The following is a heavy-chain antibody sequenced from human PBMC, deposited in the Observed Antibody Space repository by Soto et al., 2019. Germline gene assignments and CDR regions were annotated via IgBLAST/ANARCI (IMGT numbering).Heavy chain of an antibody. J-gene: IGHJ4*02. D-gene: IGHD3-22*01. V-gene: IGHV5-51*01. Sequence: GESLKISCKGSGYSFTSYWIGWVRQMPVKGLEWMGIIYPGDSDTRYSPSFQGQVTISADKSISTAYLQWSSLKASDTAMYYCARLVGDSSGYYYEGVFDYWGQGTLVTVSS. CDR2: IYPGDSDT. CDR1: GYSFTSYW. CDR3: ARLVGDSSGYYYEGVFDY.